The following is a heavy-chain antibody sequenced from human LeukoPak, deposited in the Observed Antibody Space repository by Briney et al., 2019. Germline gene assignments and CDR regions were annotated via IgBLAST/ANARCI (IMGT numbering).Heavy chain of an antibody. D-gene: IGHD3-10*01. CDR3: ARHKYYGSGSPSFFDY. CDR1: GGSISSYY. V-gene: IGHV4-59*08. CDR2: IYYSGST. J-gene: IGHJ4*02. Sequence: SETLSLTCTVSGGSISSYYWSWIRQPPGKGLEWIGYIYYSGSTNYNPSLKSRVTISVDTSKNQFSLKVSSVTAADTAVYYCARHKYYGSGSPSFFDYWGQGTLVTVSS.